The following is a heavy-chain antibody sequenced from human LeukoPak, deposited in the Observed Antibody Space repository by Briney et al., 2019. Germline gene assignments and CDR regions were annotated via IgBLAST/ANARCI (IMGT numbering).Heavy chain of an antibody. CDR3: VKALCGGGSCYPGSDY. Sequence: PGGSLRLSCSASGFTFSSYAMHWVRQAPGKGLEYVSAISSNGGSTYYADSVKGRFTISRDNSKNTLYLQMSSLRAGDTAVYYCVKALCGGGSCYPGSDYWGQGTLVTVSS. CDR1: GFTFSSYA. D-gene: IGHD2-15*01. J-gene: IGHJ4*02. CDR2: ISSNGGST. V-gene: IGHV3-64D*06.